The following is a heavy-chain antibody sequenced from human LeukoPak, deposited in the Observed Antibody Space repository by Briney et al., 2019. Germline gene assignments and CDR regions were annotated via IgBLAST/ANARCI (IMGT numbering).Heavy chain of an antibody. D-gene: IGHD3-10*01. Sequence: ASVKVSCKASGHTFTSYGISWVRRAPGQGLEWMGWISAYNGNTNYAQKLQGRVTMTTDTSTSTAYMELRSLRSDDTAVYYCARDVYGSGSYSYFDYWGQGTLVTVSS. V-gene: IGHV1-18*01. J-gene: IGHJ4*02. CDR1: GHTFTSYG. CDR3: ARDVYGSGSYSYFDY. CDR2: ISAYNGNT.